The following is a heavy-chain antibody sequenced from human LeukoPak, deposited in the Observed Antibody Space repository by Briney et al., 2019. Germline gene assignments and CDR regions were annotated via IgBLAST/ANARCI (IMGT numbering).Heavy chain of an antibody. CDR1: GFTFSGYA. CDR2: ISYGDTNY. V-gene: IGHV3-30*04. J-gene: IGHJ1*01. Sequence: PGGSLRLSCTASGFTFSGYAMHWVRQAPGQGREWVAVISYGDTNYYYAESVKGRFSISRDDSKNTLVLQMNSLTTEDTGVYYCARSRTGSYYSTFEHWGQGTLVSVSS. CDR3: ARSRTGSYYSTFEH. D-gene: IGHD3-10*01.